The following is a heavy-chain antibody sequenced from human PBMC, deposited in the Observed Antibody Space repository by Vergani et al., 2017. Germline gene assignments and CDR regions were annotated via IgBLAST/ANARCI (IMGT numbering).Heavy chain of an antibody. CDR2: ISSSGSTI. Sequence: EVQLVESGGGLVQPGGSLRLSCAASGFTFSSYEMNWVRQAPGKGLEWVSYISSSGSTIYYADSVKGRFTISRDNAKNSLYLQMNSLRAEDTAVYYYARDRYYYGSGSYYNGMDVWGQGTTVTVSS. J-gene: IGHJ6*02. CDR1: GFTFSSYE. D-gene: IGHD3-10*01. CDR3: ARDRYYYGSGSYYNGMDV. V-gene: IGHV3-48*03.